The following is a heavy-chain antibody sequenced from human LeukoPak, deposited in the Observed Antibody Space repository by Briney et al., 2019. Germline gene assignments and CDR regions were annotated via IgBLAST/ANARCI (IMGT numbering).Heavy chain of an antibody. Sequence: EASVKVSCKASGYTFTSYYMHWVRQAPGQGLEWMGIINPSGGSTSYAQKFQGRVTMTRDTSTSTVYMELSSLRSEDTAVYYCARDLRDIVVVPAAVSTYYYGMDVWGQGTTVTVSS. D-gene: IGHD2-2*01. J-gene: IGHJ6*02. CDR1: GYTFTSYY. V-gene: IGHV1-46*01. CDR3: ARDLRDIVVVPAAVSTYYYGMDV. CDR2: INPSGGST.